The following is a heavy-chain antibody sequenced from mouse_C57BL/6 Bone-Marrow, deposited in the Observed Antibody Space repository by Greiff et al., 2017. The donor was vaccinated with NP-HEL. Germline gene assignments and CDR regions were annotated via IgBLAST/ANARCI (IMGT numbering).Heavy chain of an antibody. D-gene: IGHD2-1*01. V-gene: IGHV12-3*01. CDR1: GFPFTSGYS. CDR2: ITHSGET. CDR3: AGDSPPGGNLRFLYAMDY. J-gene: IGHJ4*01. Sequence: VQLKESGPGLVKPSQSLFLTCSITGFPFTSGYSWFWIRQSPGKPLEWMGYITHSGETFYNPSLQSPISITRETSKNQFFLQINSVTTEDTAMYYCAGDSPPGGNLRFLYAMDYWGQGTSVTVSS.